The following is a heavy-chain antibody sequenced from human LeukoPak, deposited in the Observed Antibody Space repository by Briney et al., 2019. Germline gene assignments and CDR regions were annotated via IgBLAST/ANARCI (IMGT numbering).Heavy chain of an antibody. Sequence: SETLSLTCSVSGGSISSSTNFWGWIRQAPGKGREWIGSINYSGSTYYNPSLRSRLTISVDTSKHQFSLKVNSVTTADTAVYYCASHPSGIYPPYYMDVWGNGTTVTVSS. CDR2: INYSGST. CDR1: GGSISSSTNF. J-gene: IGHJ6*03. CDR3: ASHPSGIYPPYYMDV. V-gene: IGHV4-39*01. D-gene: IGHD1-26*01.